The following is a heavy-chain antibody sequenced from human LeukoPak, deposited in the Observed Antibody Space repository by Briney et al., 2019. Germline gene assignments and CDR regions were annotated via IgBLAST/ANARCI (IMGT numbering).Heavy chain of an antibody. V-gene: IGHV4-59*01. D-gene: IGHD2-15*01. CDR2: IYYTGNT. CDR3: ARGRVAYSAYYFDY. Sequence: PSETLSLTCTVSGDSITNYFWSWIRQPPGKGLEWIGYIYYTGNTNYKPSLKSRVTMSVDTSTNQFSLRLRSVTAADTAEYYCARGRVAYSAYYFDYWGRGTLVTVSS. J-gene: IGHJ4*02. CDR1: GDSITNYF.